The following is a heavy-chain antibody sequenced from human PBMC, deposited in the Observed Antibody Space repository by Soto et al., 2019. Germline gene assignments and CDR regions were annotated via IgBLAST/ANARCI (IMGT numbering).Heavy chain of an antibody. CDR1: GYSISSGYY. CDR2: IYHSGST. Sequence: LSLTCAVSGYSISSGYYWGWIRQPPGKGLEWIGSIYHSGSTYYNLSLKSRVTISVDTSKNQFSLKLSSVTAADTAVYYCARDAYYYDSSGYYYPIDYWGQGTLVTVSS. V-gene: IGHV4-38-2*02. J-gene: IGHJ4*02. D-gene: IGHD3-22*01. CDR3: ARDAYYYDSSGYYYPIDY.